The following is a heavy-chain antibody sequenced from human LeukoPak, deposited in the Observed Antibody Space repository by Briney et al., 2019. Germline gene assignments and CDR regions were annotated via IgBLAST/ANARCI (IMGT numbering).Heavy chain of an antibody. CDR1: GGSFSGYY. V-gene: IGHV4-34*01. D-gene: IGHD6-13*01. CDR2: INHSGST. Sequence: SETLSLTCAVYGGSFSGYYWSWIRQPPGKGLEWIGEINHSGSTNYNPSLKSRVTISVDTSKNQFSLKLSSVTAADTAVYYCASSGIAAAGTDYWGQGTLVTVSS. CDR3: ASSGIAAAGTDY. J-gene: IGHJ4*02.